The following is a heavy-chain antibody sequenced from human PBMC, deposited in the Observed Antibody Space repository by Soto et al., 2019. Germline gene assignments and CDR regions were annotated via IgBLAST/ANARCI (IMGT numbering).Heavy chain of an antibody. Sequence: QVQLQESGPGLVKPSQTLSLTCTVSGGSISSGGYYWSWIRQHPGKGLEWIGYIYYSGSTYYNPSLKSRVTISVDTSKNQFSLKLSSVTAADTAVYYCARQRYCGGDCYQETYNWFDPWGQRTLVTVSS. V-gene: IGHV4-31*03. J-gene: IGHJ5*02. CDR3: ARQRYCGGDCYQETYNWFDP. CDR1: GGSISSGGYY. D-gene: IGHD2-21*02. CDR2: IYYSGST.